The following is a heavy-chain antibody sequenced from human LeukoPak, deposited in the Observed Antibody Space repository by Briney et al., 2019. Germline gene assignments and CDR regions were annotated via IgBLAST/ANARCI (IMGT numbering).Heavy chain of an antibody. J-gene: IGHJ4*02. D-gene: IGHD3-22*01. V-gene: IGHV4-31*03. CDR3: ARVRYYYDSSGYYSLRGYFDY. CDR2: IYYSGST. Sequence: PSETLSLTCTVSGGSISSGGYYWSWIRQHPGKGLEWIGYIYYSGSTYYNPSPKSRVTISVDTSKNQFSLKLSSVTAADTAVYYCARVRYYYDSSGYYSLRGYFDYWGQGTLVTVSS. CDR1: GGSISSGGYY.